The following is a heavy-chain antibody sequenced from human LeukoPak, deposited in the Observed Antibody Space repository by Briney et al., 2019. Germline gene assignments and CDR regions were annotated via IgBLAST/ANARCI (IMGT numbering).Heavy chain of an antibody. CDR1: GGSFSGYY. J-gene: IGHJ4*02. CDR3: ARGSGWSEIYYFDY. CDR2: IYYSGST. Sequence: PSETLSLTCAVYGGSFSGYYWSWIRQPPGKGLEWIGSIYYSGSTYYNPSLKSRVTISVDTSKNQFSLKLSSVTAADTAVYYCARGSGWSEIYYFDYWGQGTLVTVSS. D-gene: IGHD6-19*01. V-gene: IGHV4-34*01.